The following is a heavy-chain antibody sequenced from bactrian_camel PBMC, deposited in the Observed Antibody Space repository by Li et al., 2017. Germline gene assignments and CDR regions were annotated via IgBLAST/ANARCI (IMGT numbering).Heavy chain of an antibody. Sequence: ESGGGLVQPGGSLRLSCAASGFTFSSGALSWVRQAPWKGLEWVSGINSGGTSTYYADSVKGRFTISRDNAKNILYLQMNSLKPEDTALYYCAASCRFGTQCSGGFYSLTCPFRYWGQGTQVTVS. D-gene: IGHD2*01. CDR1: GFTFSSGA. CDR2: INSGGTST. CDR3: AASCRFGTQCSGGFYSLTCPFRY. V-gene: IGHV3S31*01. J-gene: IGHJ4*01.